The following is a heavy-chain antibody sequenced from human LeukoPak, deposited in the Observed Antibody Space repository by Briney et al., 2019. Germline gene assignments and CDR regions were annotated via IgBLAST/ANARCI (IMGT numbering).Heavy chain of an antibody. Sequence: GSLRLSCAASGITLSNYWMTWVRQAPGKGLEWVANIKEDGSEKYYVDSVKGRFTISRDNAKNSLYLQMNSLRAEDTAVYYCTRDYLLLPYYYYMDVWGKGTTVTVSS. D-gene: IGHD3-22*01. CDR2: IKEDGSEK. CDR3: TRDYLLLPYYYYMDV. V-gene: IGHV3-7*01. J-gene: IGHJ6*03. CDR1: GITLSNYW.